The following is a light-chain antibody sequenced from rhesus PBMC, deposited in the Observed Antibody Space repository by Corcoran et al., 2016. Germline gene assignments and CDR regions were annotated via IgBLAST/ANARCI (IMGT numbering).Light chain of an antibody. CDR3: QQHDNSPFT. J-gene: IGKJ3*01. V-gene: IGKV1-69*01. CDR2: RAS. Sequence: DIQMTQSPSSLSASVGDRVTITCRASQGISNWLAWYQQKPGKAPKLLIYRASNLETGVPSRFRGNGSGTDFTLTISSLQPEDIATYYCQQHDNSPFTFGPGTKLDIK. CDR1: QGISNW.